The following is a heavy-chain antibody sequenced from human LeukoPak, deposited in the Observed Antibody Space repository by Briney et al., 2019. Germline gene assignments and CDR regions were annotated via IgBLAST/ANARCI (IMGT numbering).Heavy chain of an antibody. Sequence: GGSLRLSCAASGFTFRNYEMNWVRQAPGKGLEWISYISSTGETMYYADSVKGRFTISRDNVKNSLYLQMNSLRAEDTAVYYCATSSPSGYYFDNWGQGTLVTVSS. CDR2: ISSTGETM. J-gene: IGHJ4*02. CDR1: GFTFRNYE. D-gene: IGHD6-6*01. V-gene: IGHV3-48*03. CDR3: ATSSPSGYYFDN.